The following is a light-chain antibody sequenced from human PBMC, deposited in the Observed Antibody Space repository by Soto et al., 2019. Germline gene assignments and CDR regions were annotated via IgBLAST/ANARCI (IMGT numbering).Light chain of an antibody. CDR3: QQYNTWPRAT. Sequence: EIVMTQSPATLSVSPGERATLSCRASQSISSNLDWYQQKPGQAPRLLMFRTSSRATGFPARFSGSGSGTEFNLTISSLQSEDFGVYYCQQYNTWPRATFGGGTKVDIX. CDR1: QSISSN. CDR2: RTS. J-gene: IGKJ4*01. V-gene: IGKV3-15*01.